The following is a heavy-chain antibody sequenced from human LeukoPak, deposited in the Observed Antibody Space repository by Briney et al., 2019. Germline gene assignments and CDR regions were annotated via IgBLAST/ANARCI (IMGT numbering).Heavy chain of an antibody. D-gene: IGHD2-15*01. Sequence: VASVKVSCKASGYTFNTYGITWVRQAPGQGLEWMGWISGYNGKTKYAQKLQDRVTMTTDTSTTTAYMELRSLRSDDTAVYYCARAGAVVDNWSDPWGQGTLVTVSS. J-gene: IGHJ5*02. CDR3: ARAGAVVDNWSDP. CDR1: GYTFNTYG. CDR2: ISGYNGKT. V-gene: IGHV1-18*01.